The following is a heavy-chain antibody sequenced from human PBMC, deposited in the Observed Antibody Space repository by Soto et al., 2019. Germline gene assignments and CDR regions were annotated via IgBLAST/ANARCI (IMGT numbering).Heavy chain of an antibody. V-gene: IGHV3-23*01. CDR3: AKIRGYTYGQYYFDY. D-gene: IGHD5-18*01. CDR2: ITGSGHST. CDR1: GFSFSTSA. Sequence: HPGGSLRLSCAASGFSFSTSAMTWVRQAPGKGLEWVSGITGSGHSTYYADSLEGRLTISRDNSKNTLYLQIHSLRAEDTATYFCAKIRGYTYGQYYFDYWGQGTLVTVSS. J-gene: IGHJ4*02.